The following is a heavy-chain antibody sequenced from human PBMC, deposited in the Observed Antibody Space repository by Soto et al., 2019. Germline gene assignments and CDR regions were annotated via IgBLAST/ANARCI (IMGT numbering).Heavy chain of an antibody. V-gene: IGHV4-31*03. Sequence: SETLSLTCTVSGGSISSGGYYWSWIRQQPGKGLEWIGYMYYSGSTYYNPSLKSRVTISVDTSKNQFSLKLSSVTAADTAVYYCAREARSRDGYNLTIWGQGTMVTVSS. J-gene: IGHJ3*02. CDR2: MYYSGST. CDR1: GGSISSGGYY. CDR3: AREARSRDGYNLTI. D-gene: IGHD5-12*01.